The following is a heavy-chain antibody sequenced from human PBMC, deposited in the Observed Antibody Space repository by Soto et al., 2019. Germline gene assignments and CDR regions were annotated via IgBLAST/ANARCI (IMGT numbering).Heavy chain of an antibody. CDR2: IYHSGST. D-gene: IGHD2-15*01. V-gene: IGHV4-4*02. Sequence: QVQLQESGPGLVKPSGTLSLTCAVSSGSISSSNWWSWVRQPPGKGLEWIGVIYHSGSTNYNPSLKSRVTISVDKSKIQFSRKLSSVTAADTAVYYCARARYCSGGSCNTFDYWGQGTLVTVSS. J-gene: IGHJ4*02. CDR3: ARARYCSGGSCNTFDY. CDR1: SGSISSSNW.